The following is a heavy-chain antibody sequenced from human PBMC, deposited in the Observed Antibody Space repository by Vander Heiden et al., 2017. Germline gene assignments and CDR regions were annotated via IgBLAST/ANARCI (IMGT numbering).Heavy chain of an antibody. CDR1: GYSFTSYW. CDR3: AREYSSSWYWFDP. D-gene: IGHD6-13*01. V-gene: IGHV5-51*01. CDR2: IYPGDSDT. Sequence: EVQLVQFGAEVKMPGESLNISCKGSGYSFTSYWIGWVRQMPGKGLEWMGIIYPGDSDTRYSPSFQGQVTISADKSISTAYLQWSSLKASDTAMYYCAREYSSSWYWFDPWGQGTLVTVSS. J-gene: IGHJ5*02.